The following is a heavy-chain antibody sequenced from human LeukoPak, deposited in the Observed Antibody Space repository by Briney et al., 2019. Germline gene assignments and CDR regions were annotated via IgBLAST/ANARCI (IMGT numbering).Heavy chain of an antibody. CDR2: IYTSGST. CDR3: ARWPLLSTVTPRDNENYYYMDV. CDR1: GGSITSGDSY. Sequence: PSETLSLTCTVSGGSITSGDSYWTWIRQPAGKGLEWIGLIYTSGSTKYNPSLKSRVTISVDRSKNQFSLKLSSVTAADTAVYYCARWPLLSTVTPRDNENYYYMDVWGKGTTVTVSS. J-gene: IGHJ6*03. D-gene: IGHD4-11*01. V-gene: IGHV4-61*02.